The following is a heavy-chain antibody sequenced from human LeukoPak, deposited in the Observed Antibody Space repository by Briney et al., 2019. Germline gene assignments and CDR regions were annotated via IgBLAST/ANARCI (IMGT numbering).Heavy chain of an antibody. D-gene: IGHD1-26*01. Sequence: GRSLRLSCAASGFTIDDFAMHWVRQAPGKGLEWVSGISWGSGSIHYADSVKGRFTISTDNAKNSLYLQMNSLRTEDTAFYYCEKEHSAGGELPDYWGQGTLVTVSS. CDR2: ISWGSGSI. CDR3: EKEHSAGGELPDY. CDR1: GFTIDDFA. V-gene: IGHV3-9*01. J-gene: IGHJ4*02.